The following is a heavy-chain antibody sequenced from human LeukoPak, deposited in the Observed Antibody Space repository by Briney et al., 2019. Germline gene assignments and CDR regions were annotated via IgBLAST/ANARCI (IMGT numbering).Heavy chain of an antibody. J-gene: IGHJ6*04. Sequence: PGGSLRLSCAASGFTFSSYEMNWVRQAPGRGLEWVSYISSSGSTIYYADSVKGRFTISRDNAKNSLYLQMNSLRAEDTAVYYCARGDLGYCSSTSCYAYYYYGMDVWGKGTTVTVSS. CDR2: ISSSGSTI. CDR3: ARGDLGYCSSTSCYAYYYYGMDV. D-gene: IGHD2-2*01. CDR1: GFTFSSYE. V-gene: IGHV3-48*03.